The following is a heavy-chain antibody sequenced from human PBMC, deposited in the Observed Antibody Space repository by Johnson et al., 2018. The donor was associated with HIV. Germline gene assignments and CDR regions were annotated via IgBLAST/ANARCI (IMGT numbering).Heavy chain of an antibody. CDR2: INWNGGST. Sequence: VQLVESGGGVVRPGGSLRLSCAASGFTFDDYGMSWVRQAPGKGLEWVSGINWNGGSTYYADSVKGRFTISRDNSKNTLYLQMNSLRAEDTAAYYCAKDLRSGYYYAGAFDIWGQGTMVTVSS. D-gene: IGHD3-22*01. CDR3: AKDLRSGYYYAGAFDI. CDR1: GFTFDDYG. J-gene: IGHJ3*02. V-gene: IGHV3-20*04.